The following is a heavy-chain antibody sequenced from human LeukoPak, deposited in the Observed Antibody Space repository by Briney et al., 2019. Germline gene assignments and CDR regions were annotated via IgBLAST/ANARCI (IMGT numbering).Heavy chain of an antibody. CDR2: ISSSSSTI. CDR3: AREVVVVAANWFDP. D-gene: IGHD2-15*01. V-gene: IGHV3-48*01. CDR1: GFTFSSYT. Sequence: GGSLRLSCAASGFTFSSYTMNWVRQAPGGGLEWVSYISSSSSTIYYADSVKGRFTISRDNAKKSLYLQMNSLRVEDTAVYYCAREVVVVAANWFDPWGQGTLVTVSS. J-gene: IGHJ5*02.